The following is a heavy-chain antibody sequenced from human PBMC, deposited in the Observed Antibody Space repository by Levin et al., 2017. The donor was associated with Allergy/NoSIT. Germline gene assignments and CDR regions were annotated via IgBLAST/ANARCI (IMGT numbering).Heavy chain of an antibody. CDR2: IYYSGST. Sequence: LRLSCTVSGGSISSGDYYWSWIRQPPGKGLEWIGYIYYSGSTYYNPSLKSRVTISVDTSKNQFSLKLSSVTAADTAVYYCARDRSSGYYSGDAFDIWGQGTMVTVSS. V-gene: IGHV4-30-4*01. CDR3: ARDRSSGYYSGDAFDI. CDR1: GGSISSGDYY. D-gene: IGHD3-22*01. J-gene: IGHJ3*02.